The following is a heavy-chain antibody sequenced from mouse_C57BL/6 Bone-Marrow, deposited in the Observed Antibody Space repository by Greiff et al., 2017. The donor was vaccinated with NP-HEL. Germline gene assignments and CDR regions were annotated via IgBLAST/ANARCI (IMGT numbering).Heavy chain of an antibody. D-gene: IGHD2-4*01. J-gene: IGHJ4*01. Sequence: VQLQQSGPELVKPGASVKISCKASGYSFTGYYMNWVKQSPEKSLEWIGEINPSTGGTTYNQKFKAKATLTVEKSSRTAYMQHKSLTSEDSAVYYCARVDYGYAMDYWGQGTSVTVSS. CDR2: INPSTGGT. CDR3: ARVDYGYAMDY. V-gene: IGHV1-42*01. CDR1: GYSFTGYY.